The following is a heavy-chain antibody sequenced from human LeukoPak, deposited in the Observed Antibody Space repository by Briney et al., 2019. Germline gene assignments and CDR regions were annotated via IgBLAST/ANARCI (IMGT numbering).Heavy chain of an antibody. D-gene: IGHD3-22*01. J-gene: IGHJ4*02. V-gene: IGHV3-13*01. Sequence: GGSLRLSCAASGFTFSSYGMHWVRQATGKGLEWVSAIGTAGDTYYPGSVKGRFTISRENAKNSLYLQMNSLRAGDTAVYYCARDSRSGYSLGLFSYFDYWGQGTLVTVSS. CDR3: ARDSRSGYSLGLFSYFDY. CDR2: IGTAGDT. CDR1: GFTFSSYG.